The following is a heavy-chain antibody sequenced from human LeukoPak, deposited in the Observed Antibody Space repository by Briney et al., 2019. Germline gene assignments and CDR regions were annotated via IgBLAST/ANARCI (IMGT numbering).Heavy chain of an antibody. CDR1: GGSISSFY. D-gene: IGHD3-10*01. CDR2: IYYSGST. V-gene: IGHV4-39*07. CDR3: ARGDGSGSYYSSG. Sequence: PSETLSLTCTVSGGSISSFYWGWIRQPPGKGLEWIGSIYYSGSTYYNPSLKSRVTISVDTSKNQFSLKLSSVTAADTAVYYCARGDGSGSYYSSGWGQGTLVTVSS. J-gene: IGHJ4*02.